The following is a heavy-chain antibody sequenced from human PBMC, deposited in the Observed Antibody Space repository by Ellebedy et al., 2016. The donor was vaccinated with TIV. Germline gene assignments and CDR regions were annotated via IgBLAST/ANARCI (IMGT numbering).Heavy chain of an antibody. D-gene: IGHD2-21*01. CDR3: ARLSANCGGDCYLSY. V-gene: IGHV4-61*02. CDR1: GDSLSSGDSY. Sequence: SETLSLXXTVSGDSLSSGDSYWSWIRQPAGKGLEWIGRIYTSGNTNYNPSLKGRVTMSVDASRHQFALKLSSVTAADTAVYYCARLSANCGGDCYLSYWGQGTLVTVSS. CDR2: IYTSGNT. J-gene: IGHJ4*02.